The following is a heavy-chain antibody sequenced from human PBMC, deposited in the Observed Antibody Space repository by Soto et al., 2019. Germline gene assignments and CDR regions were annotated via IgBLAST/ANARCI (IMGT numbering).Heavy chain of an antibody. D-gene: IGHD6-13*01. J-gene: IGHJ6*03. CDR3: SAAAGIVYSMDV. V-gene: IGHV3-15*01. Sequence: GGSLRLSCAASGFTFSNAWMSWVRQAPGKGLEWVGRIKSKTDGGTTDYAAPVKGRFTISRDDSKNTLYLQMNSLKTEDTAVYYCSAAAGIVYSMDVWGKGTTVTVSS. CDR1: GFTFSNAW. CDR2: IKSKTDGGTT.